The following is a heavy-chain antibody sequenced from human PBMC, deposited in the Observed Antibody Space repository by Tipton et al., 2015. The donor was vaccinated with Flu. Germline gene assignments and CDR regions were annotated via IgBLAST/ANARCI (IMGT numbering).Heavy chain of an antibody. CDR2: INHSGST. V-gene: IGHV4-34*01. J-gene: IGHJ6*02. CDR1: GGSFSGYY. CDR3: ARDRFFSRVVSFYSYYGMDV. D-gene: IGHD3-3*01. Sequence: TLSLTCAVYGGSFSGYYWSWIRQPPGKGLEWIGEINHSGSTNYNPSLKSRVTISVDTSKNQFSLKLSSVTAADTAVYYCARDRFFSRVVSFYSYYGMDVWGQGTTVTVSS.